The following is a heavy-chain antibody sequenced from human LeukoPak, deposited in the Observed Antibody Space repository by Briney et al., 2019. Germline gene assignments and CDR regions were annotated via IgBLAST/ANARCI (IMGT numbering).Heavy chain of an antibody. J-gene: IGHJ4*02. CDR1: GYTFTSCA. V-gene: IGHV7-4-1*02. CDR3: ARDNCGGDCYIDY. CDR2: INTDTGNP. D-gene: IGHD2-21*02. Sequence: ASVKVSCKASGYTFTSCAMNWVRQAPGQGLVWMGWINTDTGNPTYAQGFTGRFVFSLDASVSTAYLQISSLKAEDTAVYYCARDNCGGDCYIDYWGQGTLVTVSS.